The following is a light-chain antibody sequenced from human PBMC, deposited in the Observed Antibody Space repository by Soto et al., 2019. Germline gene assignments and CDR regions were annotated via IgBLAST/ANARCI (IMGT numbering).Light chain of an antibody. Sequence: DVVMTQSPLSLPVTLGQPASISCRSSQSLVYSDGNTYLSWFQQRPGQSPRRLIHKVSNRDSGVTDRLSGSGSGTEFTLEIRRLEAEDVGVYYCMQGTHPYSFGPGTKLELK. J-gene: IGKJ2*03. CDR1: QSLVYSDGNTY. V-gene: IGKV2-30*01. CDR3: MQGTHPYS. CDR2: KVS.